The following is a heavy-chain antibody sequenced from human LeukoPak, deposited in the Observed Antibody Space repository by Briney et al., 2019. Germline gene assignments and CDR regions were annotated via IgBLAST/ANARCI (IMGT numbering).Heavy chain of an antibody. J-gene: IGHJ4*02. CDR3: ATRSYYYDSSGYCY. Sequence: PGGSLRLSCAASGFTVSSNYMSSVRQAPGKGLEWVSVIYSGGSTYYADSVKGRFTISRDNSKNTLYLQMNSLRAEDTAVYYCATRSYYYDSSGYCYWGQGTLVTVS. D-gene: IGHD3-22*01. CDR1: GFTVSSNY. CDR2: IYSGGST. V-gene: IGHV3-53*01.